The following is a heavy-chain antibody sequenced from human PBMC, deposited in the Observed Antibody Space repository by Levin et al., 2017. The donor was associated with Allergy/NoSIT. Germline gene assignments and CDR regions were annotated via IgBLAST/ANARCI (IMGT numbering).Heavy chain of an antibody. Sequence: SETLSLTCAVSGGSISSGGYSWSWIRQPPGKGLEWIGNIYLSRSTYYNPSLKSRVTISVDRSKNQFSLNLSSVTAADTAVYYCARVAGYSYGYNFDYWGQGTLVTVSS. J-gene: IGHJ4*02. CDR1: GGSISSGGYS. CDR3: ARVAGYSYGYNFDY. V-gene: IGHV4-30-2*01. D-gene: IGHD5-18*01. CDR2: IYLSRST.